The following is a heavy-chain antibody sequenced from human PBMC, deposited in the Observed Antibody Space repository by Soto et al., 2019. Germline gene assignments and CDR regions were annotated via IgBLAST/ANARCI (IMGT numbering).Heavy chain of an antibody. D-gene: IGHD6-19*01. J-gene: IGHJ4*02. CDR1: GFAVSSKY. CDR2: IYGDGTT. Sequence: EVQLVESGGGLIQPGGSLRLSCAASGFAVSSKYMTWVRQAPGKGLEWVSVIYGDGTTYYADSVKGRFTISRDTSKNTLYLQMNSLRAEDTAVYYCVQTTGWPGFDFWGQGTLATVSS. CDR3: VQTTGWPGFDF. V-gene: IGHV3-53*01.